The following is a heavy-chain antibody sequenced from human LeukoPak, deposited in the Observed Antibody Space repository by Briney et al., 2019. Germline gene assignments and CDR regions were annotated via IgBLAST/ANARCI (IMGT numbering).Heavy chain of an antibody. J-gene: IGHJ1*01. V-gene: IGHV3-23*01. CDR2: ISGSGGST. CDR3: AKVVGDCVWLEYFQH. Sequence: GGTLRLSFSASGFTFSSYGMSSVRQAPGKGLEWVSAISGSGGSTSYADCVKGRFTISIHNSRNPVYLEMNSWRAEHTFICYCAKVVGDCVWLEYFQHWMQGRLVSVS. CDR1: GFTFSSYG. D-gene: IGHD3-10*01.